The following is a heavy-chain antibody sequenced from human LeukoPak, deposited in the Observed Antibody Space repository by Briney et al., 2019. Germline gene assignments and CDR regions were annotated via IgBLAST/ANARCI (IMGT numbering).Heavy chain of an antibody. CDR1: GFTFSNAW. CDR3: TSYNYYDSSGYQYYFDY. D-gene: IGHD3-22*01. J-gene: IGHJ4*02. CDR2: IKSKTDGGTT. Sequence: PGGSLRLSCAASGFTFSNAWMSWVRQAPGKGLEWVGRIKSKTDGGTTDYAAPVKGRFTISRDDSKNTLYLQMNSLKTEDTAVYYCTSYNYYDSSGYQYYFDYWGQGTLVTVSS. V-gene: IGHV3-15*01.